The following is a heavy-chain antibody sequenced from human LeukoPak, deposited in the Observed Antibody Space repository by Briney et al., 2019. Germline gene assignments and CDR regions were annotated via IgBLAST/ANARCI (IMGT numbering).Heavy chain of an antibody. D-gene: IGHD5-18*01. J-gene: IGHJ6*03. CDR1: GYTFTGYY. CDR3: ARGDTAMAYYYYYYMDV. CDR2: INPNSGGT. V-gene: IGHV1-2*02. Sequence: ASVKVSCKASGYTFTGYYMHWVRQAPGQGLEWMGWINPNSGGTNYAQKFQGRVTMTRDTSISTAYMELSRLRSDDTAVYYCARGDTAMAYYYYYYMDVRGKGTTVTVSS.